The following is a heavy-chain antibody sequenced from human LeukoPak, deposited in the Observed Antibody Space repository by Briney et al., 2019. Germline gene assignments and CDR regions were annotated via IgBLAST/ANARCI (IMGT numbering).Heavy chain of an antibody. CDR1: GFTFPSSA. Sequence: ASVKVSCKASGFTFPSSAMQWVRQARGQRLEWIGWIVVGSDNTNYAQKFQERLTITRDMSTSTAYMELSSLRSDDTAVYYCVADPYYDASGPPRWFDPWGQGTLVTVSS. D-gene: IGHD3-22*01. CDR3: VADPYYDASGPPRWFDP. CDR2: IVVGSDNT. V-gene: IGHV1-58*02. J-gene: IGHJ5*02.